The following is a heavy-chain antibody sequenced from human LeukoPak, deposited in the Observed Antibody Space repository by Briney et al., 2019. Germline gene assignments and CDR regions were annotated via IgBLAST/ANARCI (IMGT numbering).Heavy chain of an antibody. CDR3: ARMTTVTTGADY. Sequence: SETLSLTCTVSGGSISSYCWSWIRQPPGKGLEWIGYIYYSGSTNYNPSLKSRVTISVDTSKNQFSLKLSSVTAADTAVYYCARMTTVTTGADYWGQGTLVTVSS. CDR2: IYYSGST. D-gene: IGHD4-17*01. V-gene: IGHV4-59*01. J-gene: IGHJ4*02. CDR1: GGSISSYC.